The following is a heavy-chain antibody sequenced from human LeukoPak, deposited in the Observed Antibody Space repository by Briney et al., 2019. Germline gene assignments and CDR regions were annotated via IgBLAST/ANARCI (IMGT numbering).Heavy chain of an antibody. CDR1: GFTFSTYV. D-gene: IGHD2-2*01. CDR2: ISGSGGNT. Sequence: GGSLRLSCAASGFTFSTYVMSWVRQAPGKGLEWVSGISGSGGNTYYADSVKGRFTISRDNAKNKLYLQMNSLRAEDTAVYYCAKEAPHCSSTSCYAEFWGQGTLVTVSS. CDR3: AKEAPHCSSTSCYAEF. J-gene: IGHJ4*02. V-gene: IGHV3-23*01.